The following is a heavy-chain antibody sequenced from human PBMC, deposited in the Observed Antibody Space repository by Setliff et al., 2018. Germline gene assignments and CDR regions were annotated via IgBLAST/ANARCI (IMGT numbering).Heavy chain of an antibody. D-gene: IGHD3-10*01. CDR3: ARAGMASVNRKGVFEY. CDR2: IIPVFRTA. Sequence: SVKVSCKASGGTFRSDGFNWVPQAPGQGLEWMGRIIPVFRTAKYAQKFQGRVTITADESTRTAYMEMTSLRSEDTAVYYCARAGMASVNRKGVFEYWGQGTLVTVSS. V-gene: IGHV1-69*13. CDR1: GGTFRSDG. J-gene: IGHJ4*02.